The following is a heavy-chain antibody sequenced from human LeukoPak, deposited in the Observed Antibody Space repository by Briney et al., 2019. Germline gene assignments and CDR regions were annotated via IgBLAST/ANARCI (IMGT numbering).Heavy chain of an antibody. CDR3: ASAVQGAIRVLEWLPFTP. CDR1: RGTFSSYA. CDR2: IIPFFCTA. J-gene: IGHJ5*02. Sequence: SVNVSCKASRGTFSSYAIRWVRQAPGQGLEWMGGIIPFFCTANYAQKFQGRVTITTDESTRTAYMALSSLSSEDTAVYYCASAVQGAIRVLEWLPFTPWGQGTLVTVSS. V-gene: IGHV1-69*05. D-gene: IGHD3-3*01.